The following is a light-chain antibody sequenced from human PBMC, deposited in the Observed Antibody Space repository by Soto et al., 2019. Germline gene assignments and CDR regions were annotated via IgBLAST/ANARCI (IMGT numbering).Light chain of an antibody. CDR1: SSDVGGYNY. J-gene: IGLJ2*01. V-gene: IGLV2-11*01. CDR3: GSCAGSFHVV. CDR2: DVS. Sequence: QSVLTQPRSVSGSPGQSVTISCTGTSSDVGGYNYVSWYQQHPGKAPKLMIYDVSKRPSGVPDRFSGSKSGNTASLTISGLQAEDEADYYCGSCAGSFHVVFGGGTKLTVL.